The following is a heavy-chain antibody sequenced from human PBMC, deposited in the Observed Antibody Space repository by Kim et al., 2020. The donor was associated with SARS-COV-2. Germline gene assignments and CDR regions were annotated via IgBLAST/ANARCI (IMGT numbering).Heavy chain of an antibody. Sequence: GGSLRLSCAASGFTFSNAWMSWVRQAPGKGLEWVGRIKSKTDGGTTDYAAPVKGRFTISRDDSKNTLYLQMNSLKTEDTAMYYCTTDFDCSGGSCYPRFGYWGQGTLVTVSS. J-gene: IGHJ4*02. CDR2: IKSKTDGGTT. D-gene: IGHD2-15*01. V-gene: IGHV3-15*01. CDR1: GFTFSNAW. CDR3: TTDFDCSGGSCYPRFGY.